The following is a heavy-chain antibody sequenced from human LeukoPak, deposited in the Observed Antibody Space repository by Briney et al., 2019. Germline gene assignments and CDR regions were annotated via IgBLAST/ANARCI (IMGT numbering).Heavy chain of an antibody. D-gene: IGHD2-2*01. J-gene: IGHJ6*02. CDR1: GGSFSGYY. Sequence: PSETLSLTCAVYGGSFSGYYWSWIRQPPGKGLEWIGEINHSGSTNYNPSLKSRVTISVDTSKNQFSLKLSSVTAADTAVYYCARGPNIVVVPAAHRDYYYGMDVWGQGTTVTVSS. V-gene: IGHV4-34*01. CDR2: INHSGST. CDR3: ARGPNIVVVPAAHRDYYYGMDV.